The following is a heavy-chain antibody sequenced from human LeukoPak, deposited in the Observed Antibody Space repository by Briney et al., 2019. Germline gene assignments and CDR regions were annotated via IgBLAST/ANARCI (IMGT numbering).Heavy chain of an antibody. CDR2: TYYRSKWYN. D-gene: IGHD3-3*01. CDR3: ARDSGYDFYYYYYGMDV. J-gene: IGHJ6*02. V-gene: IGHV6-1*01. Sequence: SQTLSLTCAISGDSVSSNTAAWNWIRQSPSRGLEWLGRTYYRSKWYNDYALSVKSRITINPDTSKNQFSLQLNSVAPEDTAVYYCARDSGYDFYYYYYGMDVWGQGTMVTVSS. CDR1: GDSVSSNTAA.